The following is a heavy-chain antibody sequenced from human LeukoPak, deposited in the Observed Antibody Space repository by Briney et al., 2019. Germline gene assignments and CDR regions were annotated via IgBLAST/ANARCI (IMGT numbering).Heavy chain of an antibody. CDR1: GYTFTGYY. J-gene: IGHJ5*02. V-gene: IGHV1-2*02. CDR3: ARHDSPGIAARQVGNWFDP. CDR2: INPNSGGT. D-gene: IGHD6-6*01. Sequence: ASMKVSCKASGYTFTGYYMHWVRQAPGQGLEWMGWINPNSGGTNYAQKFQGRVTMTRDTSISTAYMELSRLRSDDTAVYYCARHDSPGIAARQVGNWFDPWGQGTLVTVSS.